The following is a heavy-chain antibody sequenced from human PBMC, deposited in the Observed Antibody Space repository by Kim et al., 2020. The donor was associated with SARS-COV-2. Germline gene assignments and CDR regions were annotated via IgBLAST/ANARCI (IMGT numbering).Heavy chain of an antibody. CDR3: ARERIAAAFSNWFDP. Sequence: VSVKSRRTINPDTSKNQFSLQLNSVTPEDTAVYYCARERIAAAFSNWFDPWGQGTLVTVSS. D-gene: IGHD6-13*01. J-gene: IGHJ5*02. V-gene: IGHV6-1*01.